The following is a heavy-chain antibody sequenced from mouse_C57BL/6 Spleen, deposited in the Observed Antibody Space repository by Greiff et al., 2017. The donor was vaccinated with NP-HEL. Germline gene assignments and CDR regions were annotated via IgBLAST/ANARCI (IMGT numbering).Heavy chain of an antibody. D-gene: IGHD1-1*01. J-gene: IGHJ1*03. CDR1: GYSFTGYY. CDR2: INPSTGGT. V-gene: IGHV1-42*01. CDR3: ARGAYGSSYYWYFDV. Sequence: EVQLQQSGPELVKPGASVKISCKASGYSFTGYYMNWVKQSPEKSLEWIGEINPSTGGTTYNQKFKAKATLTVDKSSSTAYMQLKSLTSEDSAVYYCARGAYGSSYYWYFDVWGTGTTVTVSS.